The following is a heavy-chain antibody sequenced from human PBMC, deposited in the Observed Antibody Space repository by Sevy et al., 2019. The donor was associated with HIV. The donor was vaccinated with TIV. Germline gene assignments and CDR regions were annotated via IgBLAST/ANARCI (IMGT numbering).Heavy chain of an antibody. V-gene: IGHV3-23*01. J-gene: IGHJ4*02. CDR1: GFIFNSYT. D-gene: IGHD3-16*01. CDR3: TNRGGVIITGFES. CDR2: ISGSGGSV. Sequence: GGCLRLSCVASGFIFNSYTMSWVRQAPGKGLEWVSTISGSGGSVYYPDSLKGRFTISRDNFKNTVSLQMNSLRAEDTAVYYCTNRGGVIITGFESWGQGTLVTVSS.